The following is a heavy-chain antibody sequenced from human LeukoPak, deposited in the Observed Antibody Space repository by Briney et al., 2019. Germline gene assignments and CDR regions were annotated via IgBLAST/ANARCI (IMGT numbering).Heavy chain of an antibody. CDR3: AKMTGYGNVNDAFDI. D-gene: IGHD4-17*01. V-gene: IGHV3-33*06. Sequence: GGSLRLSCAASVFTFSSYAMHWVRQAPGKGLEWVAVIWYDGSNKYYADSVKGRFTISRDNSENTLYLQMNSLRAEDTAVYYCAKMTGYGNVNDAFDIWGQGTMDTVSS. CDR2: IWYDGSNK. CDR1: VFTFSSYA. J-gene: IGHJ3*02.